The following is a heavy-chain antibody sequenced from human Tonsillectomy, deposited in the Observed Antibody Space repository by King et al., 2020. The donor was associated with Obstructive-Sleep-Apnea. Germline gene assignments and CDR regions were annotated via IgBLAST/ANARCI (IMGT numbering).Heavy chain of an antibody. J-gene: IGHJ6*02. CDR3: AKERSTRVQWLVPAYYGMDV. D-gene: IGHD6-19*01. CDR1: GFKFSDYA. V-gene: IGHV3-23*04. Sequence: VQLVESGGGLEQPGGSLRLSCAASGFKFSDYAMNWVRQAPGKGLEWVSGINKSGGTTYYAESVKGRFTMSRDNSKNMLYLEMDSLRAGDTAVYFCAKERSTRVQWLVPAYYGMDVWGPGTTVTVSS. CDR2: INKSGGTT.